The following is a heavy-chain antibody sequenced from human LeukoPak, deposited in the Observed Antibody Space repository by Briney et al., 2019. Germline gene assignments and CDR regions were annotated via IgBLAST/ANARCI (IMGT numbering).Heavy chain of an antibody. CDR3: TTGYDYDRSCFGS. D-gene: IGHD3-22*01. Sequence: PGGSLRLPCAASGFTFSNAWMSWVRQAPGKGLEWVGRIKSKTDGGTTDYAAPAKGRFTISRDDSKNTLYLQMNSLKTEDTAVYYCTTGYDYDRSCFGSWGQGTLVTVSS. CDR2: IKSKTDGGTT. CDR1: GFTFSNAW. V-gene: IGHV3-15*01. J-gene: IGHJ5*02.